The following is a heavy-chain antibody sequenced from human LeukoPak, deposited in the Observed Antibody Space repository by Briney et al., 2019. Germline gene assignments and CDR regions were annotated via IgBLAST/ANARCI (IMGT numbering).Heavy chain of an antibody. V-gene: IGHV3-11*01. J-gene: IGHJ6*02. CDR1: GFTFSDYY. CDR2: ISSSGSTI. D-gene: IGHD3-22*01. Sequence: GRSLRLSCAASGFTFSDYYMSWIRQAPGKGLEWVSYISSSGSTIYYADSVKGRFTISRDNAKNSLYLQMNSLRAEDTAVYYCARDLPITMIVAQYSGGMDVWGQGTTVTVSS. CDR3: ARDLPITMIVAQYSGGMDV.